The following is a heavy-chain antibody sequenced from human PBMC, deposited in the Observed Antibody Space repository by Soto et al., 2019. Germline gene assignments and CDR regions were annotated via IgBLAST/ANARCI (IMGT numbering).Heavy chain of an antibody. CDR1: GGSISSYY. J-gene: IGHJ4*02. D-gene: IGHD2-15*01. CDR2: IYYSGST. V-gene: IGHV4-59*01. CDR3: ARVDCSGGSCFFDY. Sequence: SETLSLTCTVSGGSISSYYWSWIRQPPGKGLEWIGYIYYSGSTNYNPSLKSRVTISVDTSKNQFSLKLSSVTAADTAVYYCARVDCSGGSCFFDYWGQGTLVTVSS.